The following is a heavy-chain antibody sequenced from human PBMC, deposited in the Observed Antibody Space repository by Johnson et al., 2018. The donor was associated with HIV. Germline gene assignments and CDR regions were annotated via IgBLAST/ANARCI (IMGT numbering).Heavy chain of an antibody. Sequence: QVQLVESGGGVVQPGRSLRLSCAAGGVIFSSYGMHWVRQAPGKGLEWVAFIRYDGSNKYYADSVKGRFTISRDNSKNTLYLQMNRLRAEDTALYYCAKDIYGYDAFDIWGQGTMVTVSS. CDR2: IRYDGSNK. D-gene: IGHD5-24*01. V-gene: IGHV3-30*02. CDR1: GVIFSSYG. CDR3: AKDIYGYDAFDI. J-gene: IGHJ3*02.